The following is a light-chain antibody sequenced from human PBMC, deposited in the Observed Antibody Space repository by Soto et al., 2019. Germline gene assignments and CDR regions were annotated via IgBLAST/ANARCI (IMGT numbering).Light chain of an antibody. V-gene: IGKV3-11*01. Sequence: EIVLTQSPATLSLSPGERATLSCRASQSVSSYLAWYQQKPGQAPRLLIYDASNRATGIPARFSGSGAGTDFTLTISSLEPEDFAVYYGQQRSNWPGFTFGPGTKVDIK. J-gene: IGKJ3*01. CDR3: QQRSNWPGFT. CDR2: DAS. CDR1: QSVSSY.